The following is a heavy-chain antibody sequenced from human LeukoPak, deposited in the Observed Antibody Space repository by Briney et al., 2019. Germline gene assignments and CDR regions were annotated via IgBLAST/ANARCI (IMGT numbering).Heavy chain of an antibody. CDR3: AKGVEMATIGV. V-gene: IGHV3-30*04. CDR1: GFTFSSYA. Sequence: GRSLRLSCAASGFTFSSYALHWVRQAPGKGLEWVAVISYDGSEKYYADSVKGRFTISRDNSKNTLYLQMNSLRAEDTAVYYCAKGVEMATIGVWGQGTLVTVSS. D-gene: IGHD5-24*01. J-gene: IGHJ4*02. CDR2: ISYDGSEK.